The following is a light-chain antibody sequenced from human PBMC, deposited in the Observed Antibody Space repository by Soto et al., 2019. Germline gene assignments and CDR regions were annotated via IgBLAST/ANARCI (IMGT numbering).Light chain of an antibody. V-gene: IGKV3-11*01. J-gene: IGKJ4*02. CDR2: KAF. Sequence: DIEMTQSPATLSLSVGDRATISCRASQSISTCLAWYQQKPGKAPKLLIYKAFNRATGIPARFSGSGSGTDFTLTIASLQPEDFAVYYCQQHKDWPLTFGEGTKVDIK. CDR1: QSISTC. CDR3: QQHKDWPLT.